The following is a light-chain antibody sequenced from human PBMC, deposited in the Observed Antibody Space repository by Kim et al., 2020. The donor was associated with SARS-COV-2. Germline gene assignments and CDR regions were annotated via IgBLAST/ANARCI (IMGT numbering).Light chain of an antibody. CDR3: QQHNDWPPLT. CDR2: GAS. Sequence: SPGERATLSCRASQSVSSNLAWYQQKPGQAPRLIIYGASTRATGVPARFSGSGFGTDFTLTISSLQSEDYAVYYCQQHNDWPPLTFGGGTKVDIK. CDR1: QSVSSN. V-gene: IGKV3-15*01. J-gene: IGKJ4*01.